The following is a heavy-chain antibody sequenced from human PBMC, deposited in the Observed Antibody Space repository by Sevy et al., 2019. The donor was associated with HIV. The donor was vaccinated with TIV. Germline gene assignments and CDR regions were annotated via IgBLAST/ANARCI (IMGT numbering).Heavy chain of an antibody. Sequence: GGSLRLSCAASGFAFSNYYAMHWVRQAPGKGLERVALISYDGSDKYYADSVKGRFTISRDNFKNTLFLQMNSLTTEDTAVYYLSRPRANYVDHYFFYAMDVWGQGTTVTVSS. D-gene: IGHD4-17*01. J-gene: IGHJ6*02. V-gene: IGHV3-30-3*01. CDR2: ISYDGSDK. CDR1: GFAFSNYYA. CDR3: SRPRANYVDHYFFYAMDV.